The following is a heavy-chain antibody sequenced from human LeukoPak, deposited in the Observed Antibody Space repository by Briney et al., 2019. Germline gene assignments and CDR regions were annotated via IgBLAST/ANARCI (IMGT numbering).Heavy chain of an antibody. CDR3: ARDTTVTTTASLYYYYMDV. CDR1: GYTFTSYA. Sequence: ASVKLSCKASGYTFTSYAMNWVRKAPGQGLEWMGWINTNTGNPTYAKAFTGRFVFSLDSSVSTAYLQISSLKAEDTAVYYCARDTTVTTTASLYYYYMDVWGKGTTVTVSS. J-gene: IGHJ6*03. D-gene: IGHD4-11*01. CDR2: INTNTGNP. V-gene: IGHV7-4-1*02.